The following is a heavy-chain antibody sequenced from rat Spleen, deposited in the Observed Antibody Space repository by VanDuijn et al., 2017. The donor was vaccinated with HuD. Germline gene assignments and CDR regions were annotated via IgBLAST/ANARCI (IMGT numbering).Heavy chain of an antibody. CDR2: IWTSGST. D-gene: IGHD1-5*01. Sequence: QVQLKESGPGLVQPSQTLSLTCTVSGFSLTSYHVSWVRQPPGKGLEWMGIIWTSGSTTYASLLSSRLSISRDTSKNQVFLKIDSLQTEDSATYYCARIEVGIGYWFCDFWGPGTMVTVSS. CDR3: ARIEVGIGYWFCDF. V-gene: IGHV2-43*01. CDR1: GFSLTSYH. J-gene: IGHJ1*01.